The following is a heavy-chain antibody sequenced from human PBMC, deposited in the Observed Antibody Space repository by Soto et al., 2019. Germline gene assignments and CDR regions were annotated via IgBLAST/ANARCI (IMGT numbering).Heavy chain of an antibody. V-gene: IGHV1-69*13. CDR1: GGTFSSYA. Sequence: ASVKVSCKASGGTFSSYAISWVRQAPGQGLEWMGGVIPIFGTANYAQKFQGRVTITADESTSTAYMELSSLRSEDTAVYYCARDPTYYYYGMDVWGQGTTVTVSS. CDR2: VIPIFGTA. CDR3: ARDPTYYYYGMDV. J-gene: IGHJ6*02.